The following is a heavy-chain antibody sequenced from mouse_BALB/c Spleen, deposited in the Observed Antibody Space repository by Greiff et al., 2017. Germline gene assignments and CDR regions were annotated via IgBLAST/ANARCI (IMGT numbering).Heavy chain of an antibody. CDR1: GFTFSSYA. J-gene: IGHJ4*01. D-gene: IGHD1-1*01. Sequence: EVHLVESGGGLVKPGGSLKLSCAASGFTFSSYAMSWVRQSPEKRLEWVAEISSGGSYTYYPDTVTGRFTISRDNAKNTLYLEMSSLRSEDTAMYDCARDSVITTVVGAMDYWGQGTSVTVSS. V-gene: IGHV5-9-4*01. CDR2: ISSGGSYT. CDR3: ARDSVITTVVGAMDY.